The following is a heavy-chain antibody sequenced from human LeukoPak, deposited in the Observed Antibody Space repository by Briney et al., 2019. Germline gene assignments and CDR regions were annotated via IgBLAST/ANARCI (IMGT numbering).Heavy chain of an antibody. V-gene: IGHV3-74*01. CDR1: GFTFSNAW. Sequence: GGSLRLSCAASGFTFSNAWMSWVRQAPGKGLVWVSRIDTDGSSATYADSVKGRFTISRDNAKNTVYLQMNSLRVEDTGVYYCASALTTVTPHFHYWGQGTLVTVYS. CDR2: IDTDGSSA. CDR3: ASALTTVTPHFHY. J-gene: IGHJ4*02. D-gene: IGHD4-17*01.